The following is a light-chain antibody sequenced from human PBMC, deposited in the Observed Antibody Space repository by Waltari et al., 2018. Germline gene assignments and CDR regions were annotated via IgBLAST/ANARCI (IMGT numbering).Light chain of an antibody. V-gene: IGKV1-5*03. J-gene: IGKJ1*01. CDR3: QHYDGPSWT. CDR2: KAS. Sequence: DIQMTQSPYTLSASVGDRVTITCRASQSVGIWLAWYQQKPGKAPELLIFKASNLKSGVPSRFGGSGSGTEFTLTISSLQPDDFATYFCQHYDGPSWTFGQGTKVEIK. CDR1: QSVGIW.